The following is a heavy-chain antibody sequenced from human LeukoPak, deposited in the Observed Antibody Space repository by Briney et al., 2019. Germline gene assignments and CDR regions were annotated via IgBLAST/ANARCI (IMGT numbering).Heavy chain of an antibody. V-gene: IGHV3-30*18. J-gene: IGHJ3*02. CDR1: GFTFSSYA. Sequence: GGSLRLSCAASGFTFSSYAMSWVRQAPGKGLEWVAVISYDGSNKYYADSVKGRFTISRDNSKNTLYLQMNSLRAEDTAVYYCAKDLDTAMVMNAFDIWGQGTMVTVSS. CDR3: AKDLDTAMVMNAFDI. D-gene: IGHD5-18*01. CDR2: ISYDGSNK.